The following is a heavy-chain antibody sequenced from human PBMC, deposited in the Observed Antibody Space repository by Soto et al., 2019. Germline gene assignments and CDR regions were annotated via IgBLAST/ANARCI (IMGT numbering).Heavy chain of an antibody. CDR2: IDPSDSQT. D-gene: IGHD3-22*01. J-gene: IGHJ4*02. Sequence: GESLKISCNGSGYSFAGYWITWVRQKPGKGLEWMGRIDPSDSQTYYSPSFRGHVTISVTKSITTVFLQWSSLRASDTAMYYCARQIYDSDTGPNFQYYFDSWGQGTPVTVSS. CDR3: ARQIYDSDTGPNFQYYFDS. CDR1: GYSFAGYW. V-gene: IGHV5-10-1*01.